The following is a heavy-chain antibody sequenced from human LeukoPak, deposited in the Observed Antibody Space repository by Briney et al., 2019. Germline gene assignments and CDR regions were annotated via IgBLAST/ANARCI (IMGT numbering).Heavy chain of an antibody. D-gene: IGHD3-3*01. Sequence: GRSLRLSCVASGFTFSTYWMSWVRQAPGQCLEWVPNIKQDGSEKYYVDPVKGRFTISRDNAKNSLYLQMNSLRAEDTAVYYCARAGNTIFGVVYYYYYMDVWGKGTTVTVSS. CDR1: GFTFSTYW. J-gene: IGHJ6*03. CDR3: ARAGNTIFGVVYYYYYMDV. CDR2: IKQDGSEK. V-gene: IGHV3-7*01.